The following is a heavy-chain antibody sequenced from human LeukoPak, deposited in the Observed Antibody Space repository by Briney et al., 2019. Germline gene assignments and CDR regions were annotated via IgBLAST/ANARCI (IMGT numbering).Heavy chain of an antibody. CDR1: GGSFSGYY. Sequence: PSETLPLTCAVYGGSFSGYYWSWIRQPPGKGLEWIGEINHSGSTNYNPSLKSRVTISVDTSKNQFSLKLSSVTAADTAVYYCASAPMDVWGKGTTVTISS. CDR3: ASAPMDV. CDR2: INHSGST. J-gene: IGHJ6*03. V-gene: IGHV4-34*01.